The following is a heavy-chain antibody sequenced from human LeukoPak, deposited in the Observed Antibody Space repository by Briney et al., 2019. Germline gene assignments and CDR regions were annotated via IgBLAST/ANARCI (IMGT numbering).Heavy chain of an antibody. CDR2: VYFTGNT. CDR3: ARHPFSSPFDS. Sequence: SETLSLTCTVSGTSISGDYWSWIRQPPGKGLEWIGYVYFTGNTNYNPSLKSRVTISMDTSKNQISLTVTSVTAADTAVYYCARHPFSSPFDSWGQGTLVAVSS. V-gene: IGHV4-59*08. J-gene: IGHJ4*02. CDR1: GTSISGDY. D-gene: IGHD2/OR15-2a*01.